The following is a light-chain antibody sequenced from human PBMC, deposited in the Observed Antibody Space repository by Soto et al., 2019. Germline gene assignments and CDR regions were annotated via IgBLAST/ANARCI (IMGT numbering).Light chain of an antibody. Sequence: HSALTQPASVSGSPGQSITISCTGTISDVGGYNYVSWYQQQSGKAPKLMIHEVSNRPSGVSNRFSGSKSGNTASLTISGLQAEDEADYYCSSYTSSRAYVFGIGTKGTVL. CDR2: EVS. V-gene: IGLV2-14*01. CDR3: SSYTSSRAYV. J-gene: IGLJ1*01. CDR1: ISDVGGYNY.